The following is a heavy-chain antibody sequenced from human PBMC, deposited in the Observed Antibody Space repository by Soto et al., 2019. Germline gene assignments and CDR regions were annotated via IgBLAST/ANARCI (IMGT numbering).Heavy chain of an antibody. CDR1: GYTFTGYY. CDR3: ARDRQDYGSGTGMDV. CDR2: INPNSGGT. Sequence: ASVKVSCKASGYTFTGYYMHWVRQAPGQGLEWMGWINPNSGGTNYAQKFQGWVTMTRDTSISTAYMELSRLRSDDTAVYYCARDRQDYGSGTGMDVWGQGTLVTVSS. J-gene: IGHJ4*02. V-gene: IGHV1-2*04. D-gene: IGHD3-10*01.